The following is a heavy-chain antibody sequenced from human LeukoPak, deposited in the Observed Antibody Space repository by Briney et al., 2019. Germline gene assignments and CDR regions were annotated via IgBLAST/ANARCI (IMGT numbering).Heavy chain of an antibody. CDR1: RFTFSYYG. CDR3: AKRVQVEGYFDY. D-gene: IGHD5-24*01. Sequence: PGGSLRLSCAASRFTFSYYGVNWVRQAPGKGLVWVSRISPDGSTTGHADSVKGRFTTSRDNAKNTLFLQMNSLRAEDTAVYYCAKRVQVEGYFDYWGQGTLVTVSS. V-gene: IGHV3-74*01. CDR2: ISPDGSTT. J-gene: IGHJ4*02.